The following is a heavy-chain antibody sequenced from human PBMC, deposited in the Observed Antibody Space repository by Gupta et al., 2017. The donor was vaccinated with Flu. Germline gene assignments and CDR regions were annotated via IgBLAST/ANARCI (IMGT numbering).Heavy chain of an antibody. CDR3: TTGFGGSGSYYDVNIPDC. D-gene: IGHD3-10*01. Sequence: EVQLVESGGGLVKPGGSLRLSCAASGFTFSNAWMSWVRKVQGKGLGWVGRIKSKTDGGTADYAAPVKGRFTISRDDSKTTLYLQMNSLKTEDAAVYYCTTGFGGSGSYYDVNIPDCWGQGTLVTVSS. V-gene: IGHV3-15*01. CDR2: IKSKTDGGTA. J-gene: IGHJ4*02. CDR1: GFTFSNAW.